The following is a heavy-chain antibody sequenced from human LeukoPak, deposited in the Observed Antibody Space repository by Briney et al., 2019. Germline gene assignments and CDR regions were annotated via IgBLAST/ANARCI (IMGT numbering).Heavy chain of an antibody. CDR1: GFRFDDYA. V-gene: IGHV3-9*01. CDR2: ISWKSDSI. CDR3: AKGLSALTRIAVADD. Sequence: PGGSLRLSCAASGFRFDDYAMHWVRQAPGKGLEWVSGISWKSDSIAHADSVKGRFTISRDNAKNSLFLQMNSLRIEDTAFYYCAKGLSALTRIAVADDWGQGTLVTVSS. D-gene: IGHD6-19*01. J-gene: IGHJ4*02.